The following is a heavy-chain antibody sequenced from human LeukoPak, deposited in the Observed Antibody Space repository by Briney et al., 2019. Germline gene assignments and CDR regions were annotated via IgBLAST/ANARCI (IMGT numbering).Heavy chain of an antibody. V-gene: IGHV3-48*03. J-gene: IGHJ3*02. D-gene: IGHD1-26*01. CDR2: ISSSGSTI. CDR3: ARGRSGSYLDNAFDI. Sequence: PGGSLRLSCAASGFTFSSYEMNWVRQAPGKGLEWVSYISSSGSTIYYADSVKGRFTISRDNAKNSLYLQMNGLRAEDTAVYYCARGRSGSYLDNAFDIWGQGTMVTVSS. CDR1: GFTFSSYE.